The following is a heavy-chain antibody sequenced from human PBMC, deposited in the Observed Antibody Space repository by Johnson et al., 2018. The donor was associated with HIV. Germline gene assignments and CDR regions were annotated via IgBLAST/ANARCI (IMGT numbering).Heavy chain of an antibody. J-gene: IGHJ3*01. Sequence: VQLVESGGGLVQPGGSLRLSCAASGFAFRTSWMVWVRQVPGKRPVWVARIYTDGSRTTYADSVRGRFPISRDNAKYTVDLQMNSLRVEDTAVYYCAKVDCGGDTCAGYDPFDLWGQGTLVTVSS. CDR1: GFAFRTSW. CDR3: AKVDCGGDTCAGYDPFDL. D-gene: IGHD2-21*01. V-gene: IGHV3-74*03. CDR2: IYTDGSRT.